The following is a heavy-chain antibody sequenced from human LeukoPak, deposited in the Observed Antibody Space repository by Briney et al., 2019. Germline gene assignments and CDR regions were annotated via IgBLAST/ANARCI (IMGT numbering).Heavy chain of an antibody. CDR2: ISCDGTIT. J-gene: IGHJ5*01. CDR1: GFVFSAFR. V-gene: IGHV3-48*01. Sequence: PGGSLRLSCAGAGFVFSAFRMIWIRQTPGKGLEWIAYISCDGTITHYGDSVRGRFTISRDDPKSSLFPRMDNLRVDDTATYCCAKEKGAGGGYPVLDSWGRGILVTVSS. CDR3: AKEKGAGGGYPVLDS. D-gene: IGHD3-16*02.